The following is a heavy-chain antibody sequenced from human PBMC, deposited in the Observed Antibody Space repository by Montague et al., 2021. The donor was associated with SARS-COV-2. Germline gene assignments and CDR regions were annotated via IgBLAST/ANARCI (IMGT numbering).Heavy chain of an antibody. V-gene: IGHV4-38-2*02. Sequence: SETLSLTCTVSGGSISSGSYWGWIRQPPGKGLEWIGTSDHSGITYYSPSLKSRVTISLDTSKNHFSLNLVSVTASDTAMYYCARVISAVAGDNFYFDYWGQGTLVTVSS. CDR3: ARVISAVAGDNFYFDY. CDR2: SDHSGIT. J-gene: IGHJ4*02. D-gene: IGHD6-19*01. CDR1: GGSISSGSY.